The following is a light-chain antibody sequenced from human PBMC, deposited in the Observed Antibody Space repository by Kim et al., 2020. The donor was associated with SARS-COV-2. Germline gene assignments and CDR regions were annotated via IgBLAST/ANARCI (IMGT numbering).Light chain of an antibody. CDR3: QQYGSSPYT. J-gene: IGKJ2*01. Sequence: LSPGERATLSCRASQSVSNSYLAWYQQKPGQAPSLLIYGASSRATGIPDRFSGSGSGTDFTLTISRLEPEDFAVYYCQQYGSSPYTFGQGTKLEI. V-gene: IGKV3-20*01. CDR2: GAS. CDR1: QSVSNSY.